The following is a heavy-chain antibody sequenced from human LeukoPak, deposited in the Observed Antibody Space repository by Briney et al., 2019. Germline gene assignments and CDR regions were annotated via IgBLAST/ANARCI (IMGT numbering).Heavy chain of an antibody. D-gene: IGHD4/OR15-4a*01. CDR3: ARDDYDRL. CDR2: TDGSST. Sequence: QPGGSLRLSCAASGFIFSKSWMHWVRQAPGKGLVWVSRTDGSSTTYADSVKGRFSVSMDNAQNTLYLQMNSLRAEDTAVYYCARDDYDRLWGQGTLVTVSS. CDR1: GFIFSKSW. V-gene: IGHV3-74*01. J-gene: IGHJ4*02.